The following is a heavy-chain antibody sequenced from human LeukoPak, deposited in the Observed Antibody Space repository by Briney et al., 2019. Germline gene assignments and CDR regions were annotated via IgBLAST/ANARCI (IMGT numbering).Heavy chain of an antibody. V-gene: IGHV1-24*01. J-gene: IGHJ4*02. CDR1: GYTLSDLS. CDR2: FDPGDGET. D-gene: IGHD5/OR15-5a*01. CDR3: AAGGVYDLFDY. Sequence: ASVKVSCKVSGYTLSDLSMHWVRQAPGTGLEWMGGFDPGDGETIYTQKFQGRVTMTEDTSTDTAYMELSSLRSEDTAVYYCAAGGVYDLFDYWGQGTLVTVSS.